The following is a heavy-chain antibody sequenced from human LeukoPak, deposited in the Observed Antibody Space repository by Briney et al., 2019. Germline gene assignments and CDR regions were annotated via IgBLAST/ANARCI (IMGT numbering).Heavy chain of an antibody. Sequence: PSETLSLTCAVSGGSISSGGYSWSWIRQPPGKGLEWIGYIYHSGSTYYNPSLKSRVTISVDRSKNQFSLKLSSVTAADTAVYYCARGNRRYYFDYWGQGTLVTVSS. CDR1: GGSISSGGYS. V-gene: IGHV4-30-2*01. J-gene: IGHJ4*02. D-gene: IGHD4-23*01. CDR3: ARGNRRYYFDY. CDR2: IYHSGST.